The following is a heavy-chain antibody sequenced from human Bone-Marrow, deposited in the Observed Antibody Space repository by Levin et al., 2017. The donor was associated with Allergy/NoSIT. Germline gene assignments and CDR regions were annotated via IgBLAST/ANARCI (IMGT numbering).Heavy chain of an antibody. J-gene: IGHJ4*02. CDR3: TGHFEY. V-gene: IGHV3-15*01. Sequence: GESLKISCSFSGSTFNNAWMSWVRQAPGKGLEWVGLITTKVEGGGTDFAAAVKGRFSISRDDSKNTLYLHMNRLKIEDTALYYCTGHFEYWGQGTQVTVSS. CDR2: ITTKVEGGGT. CDR1: GSTFNNAW.